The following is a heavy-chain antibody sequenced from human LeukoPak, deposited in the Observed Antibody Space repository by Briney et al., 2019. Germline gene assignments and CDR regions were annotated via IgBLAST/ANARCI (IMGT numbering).Heavy chain of an antibody. J-gene: IGHJ4*02. CDR2: IWYDGSNK. D-gene: IGHD3-22*01. CDR1: GFTFSSYG. V-gene: IGHV3-33*08. Sequence: GRSLRLSCAASGFTFSSYGMHWVRQAPGKGLEWVAVIWYDGSNKYYADSVKGRFIISRDNSKNTLYLQMNGLRAEDTAVYYCARAPFAGYYAGSGYPDYWGQGTLVTVSS. CDR3: ARAPFAGYYAGSGYPDY.